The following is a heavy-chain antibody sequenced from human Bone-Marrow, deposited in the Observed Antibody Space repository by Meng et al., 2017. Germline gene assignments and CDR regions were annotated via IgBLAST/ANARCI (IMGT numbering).Heavy chain of an antibody. Sequence: QVQLQEAGPGLGKPSGTLSLTCTVPGDSISSDIWWSWVRQPPGKGLEWIGEVYHRGDTDYNPSLKSRVDISVDKSKNQFYLSLFSVTAADTAVYYCGRDQGRELINHWGQGTLVTVSS. D-gene: IGHD1-7*01. CDR3: GRDQGRELINH. V-gene: IGHV4-4*02. J-gene: IGHJ4*02. CDR1: GDSISSDIW. CDR2: VYHRGDT.